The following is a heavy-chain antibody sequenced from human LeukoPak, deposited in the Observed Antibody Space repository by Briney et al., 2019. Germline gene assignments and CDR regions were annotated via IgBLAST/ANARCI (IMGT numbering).Heavy chain of an antibody. V-gene: IGHV3-15*07. Sequence: GGSLRLSCAASGFTFSNAWMNWVRQAPGKGLEWVGRIKSKTGGGTTDYAAPVKGRFTISRDDSKNTLYLQMNSLKTEDTAVYYCTTDARPARLRGYYFDYWGQGALVTVSS. D-gene: IGHD6-6*01. CDR2: IKSKTGGGTT. CDR3: TTDARPARLRGYYFDY. J-gene: IGHJ4*02. CDR1: GFTFSNAW.